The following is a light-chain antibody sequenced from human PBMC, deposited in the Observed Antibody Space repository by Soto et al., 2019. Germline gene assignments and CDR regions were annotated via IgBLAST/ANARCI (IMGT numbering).Light chain of an antibody. CDR3: QQYGSSPKT. J-gene: IGKJ1*01. V-gene: IGKV3-20*01. Sequence: EIVLTQSPGTLSLSPGERATLSCRARQSISRNSLAWYQQKPGQAPRLLIYGASSRATGIPDRFSGSGSGTDFTLTISRLEPEDFAVYYCQQYGSSPKTFGQGTKVEIK. CDR1: QSISRNS. CDR2: GAS.